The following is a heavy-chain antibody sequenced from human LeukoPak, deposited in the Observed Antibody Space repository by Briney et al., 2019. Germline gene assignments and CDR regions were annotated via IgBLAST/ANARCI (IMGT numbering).Heavy chain of an antibody. CDR3: ARDGGNTGSYYYYYMDV. V-gene: IGHV1-69*06. CDR2: IIPIFGTA. D-gene: IGHD4-23*01. CDR1: GGTFNSYA. Sequence: AAPVKVSCKASGGTFNSYAISWWGQAPGQGLEWLGGIIPIFGTANYAQKFQGRAPITADKSTSTAYMELSSLRSEDTAVYYCARDGGNTGSYYYYYMDVWGKGTTVTVSS. J-gene: IGHJ6*03.